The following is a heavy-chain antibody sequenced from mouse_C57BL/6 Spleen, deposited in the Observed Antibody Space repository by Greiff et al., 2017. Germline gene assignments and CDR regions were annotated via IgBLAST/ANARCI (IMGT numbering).Heavy chain of an antibody. D-gene: IGHD2-4*01. CDR1: GFTFTDYY. CDR3: ARYDDDEFYWYFDV. Sequence: DVQLVESGGGLVQPGGSLSLSCAASGFTFTDYYMSWVRQPPGKALEWLGFIRNKANGYTTEYSASVKGRFTISRDNSQSILYLQMNALRAEDSATYYCARYDDDEFYWYFDVWGTGTTVTVSS. V-gene: IGHV7-3*01. J-gene: IGHJ1*03. CDR2: IRNKANGYTT.